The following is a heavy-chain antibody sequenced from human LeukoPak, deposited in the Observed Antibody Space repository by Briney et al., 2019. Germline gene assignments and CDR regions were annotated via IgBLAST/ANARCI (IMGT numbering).Heavy chain of an antibody. Sequence: GGSLRLSCAASRFTFNSYAMSWVRQAPGKGLEWVANIKEDGTETYYVDSVKGRFTISRDNAKNSLYLQMNSLRVEDTAVYYCAKEGRSLQTYWGQGTLVTVSS. D-gene: IGHD5-24*01. J-gene: IGHJ4*02. CDR3: AKEGRSLQTY. CDR2: IKEDGTET. V-gene: IGHV3-7*03. CDR1: RFTFNSYA.